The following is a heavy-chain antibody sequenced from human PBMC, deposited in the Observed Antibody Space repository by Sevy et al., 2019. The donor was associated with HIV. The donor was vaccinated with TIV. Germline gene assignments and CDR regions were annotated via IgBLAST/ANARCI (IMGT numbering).Heavy chain of an antibody. Sequence: GGSLRLSCAASGFTFSSYNMNWVRQAPGKGLEWVSSISSSSTNIYYADSVKGRLTISRDNAKKSLYLQMNSLRAEDTAVYYCARERGYSYGYEDYWGQGTLVTVSS. CDR3: ARERGYSYGYEDY. CDR2: ISSSSTNI. V-gene: IGHV3-21*01. D-gene: IGHD5-18*01. CDR1: GFTFSSYN. J-gene: IGHJ4*02.